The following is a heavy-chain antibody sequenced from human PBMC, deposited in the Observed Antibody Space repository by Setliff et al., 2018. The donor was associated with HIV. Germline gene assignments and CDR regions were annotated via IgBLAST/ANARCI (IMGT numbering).Heavy chain of an antibody. V-gene: IGHV4-39*07. Sequence: PSETLSLTCTVSGVSFSSSNLYWGWIRQSPGKGMEWIGSINYSGSTYYNPPLTSRVTMSVDTSKNQFSLKVRSVTVADTAVYYCATHFDSSSWFSFDNWGQGTLVTVSS. CDR1: GVSFSSSNLY. J-gene: IGHJ4*02. CDR2: INYSGST. CDR3: ATHFDSSSWFSFDN. D-gene: IGHD6-13*01.